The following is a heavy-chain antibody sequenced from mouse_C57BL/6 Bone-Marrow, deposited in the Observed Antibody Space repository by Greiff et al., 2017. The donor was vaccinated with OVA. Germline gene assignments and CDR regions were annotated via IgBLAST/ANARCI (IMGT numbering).Heavy chain of an antibody. J-gene: IGHJ2*01. Sequence: QVQLQQPGAELVKPGASVKLSCKASGYTFTSYWLQWVKQRPGQGLEWIGEIDPSDSYTNYNQKFKGKATLTVDTSSSTAYMQLSSLTSEDSAVYYCARNTTVGDYWGQGTTRTVSS. D-gene: IGHD1-1*01. CDR2: IDPSDSYT. V-gene: IGHV1-50*01. CDR3: ARNTTVGDY. CDR1: GYTFTSYW.